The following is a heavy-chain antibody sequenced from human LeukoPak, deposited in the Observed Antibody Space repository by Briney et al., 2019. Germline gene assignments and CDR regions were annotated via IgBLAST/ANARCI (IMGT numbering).Heavy chain of an antibody. CDR1: GFTFSSYS. CDR2: ISSSSSYI. V-gene: IGHV3-21*01. Sequence: GGPLRLSCAASGFTFSSYSTNWVRQAPGKGLEWVSSISSSSSYIYYADSVKGRFAISRDNAKNSLYLQMNSLRAEDTAVYYCARGDSSSWYYFDYWGQGTLVTVSS. CDR3: ARGDSSSWYYFDY. D-gene: IGHD6-13*01. J-gene: IGHJ4*02.